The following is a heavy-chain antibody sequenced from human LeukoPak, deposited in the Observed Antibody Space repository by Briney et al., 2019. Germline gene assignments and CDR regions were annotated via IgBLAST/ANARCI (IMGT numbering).Heavy chain of an antibody. D-gene: IGHD3-22*01. V-gene: IGHV1-18*01. CDR3: VRDRARIEVVTTTSNLFDP. CDR1: GFRFSTSA. J-gene: IGHJ5*02. CDR2: ISVSNGDT. Sequence: ASVKVSCKTSGFRFSTSAISWVRQVPGQGLEWMGWISVSNGDTNYAQNLQGRVTMTTDTSTSTAHLELRSLRSDDTAVCYCVRDRARIEVVTTTSNLFDPWGQGTLVTVSS.